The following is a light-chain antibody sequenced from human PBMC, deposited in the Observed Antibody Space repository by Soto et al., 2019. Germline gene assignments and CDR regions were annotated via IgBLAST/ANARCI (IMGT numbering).Light chain of an antibody. CDR1: NIGSKS. Sequence: SYELTQPPSVSVAPGKTARITCGGNNIGSKSVHWYQQKPGQAPVLVIYYDSDRPSGIPERFSGSNSGNTATLTISRVDAGDEADYYCQLWDSSSDHVVFGGGTKLTVL. J-gene: IGLJ2*01. V-gene: IGLV3-21*04. CDR3: QLWDSSSDHVV. CDR2: YDS.